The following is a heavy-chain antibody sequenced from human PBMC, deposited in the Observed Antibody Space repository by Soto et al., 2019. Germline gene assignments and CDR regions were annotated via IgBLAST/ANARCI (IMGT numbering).Heavy chain of an antibody. CDR2: IYYSGST. D-gene: IGHD3-9*01. V-gene: IGHV4-39*01. CDR3: SGILTGFQYYYGMDV. J-gene: IGHJ6*02. Sequence: QLQLQESGPGLVKPSETLSLTCTVSGGSISSSSYYWGWIRQPPGKGLEWIGSIYYSGSTYYNPSLKSRVTISVDTSKNQFSLKLSSVTAAYTAVYYCSGILTGFQYYYGMDVWGQGTTVTVSS. CDR1: GGSISSSSYY.